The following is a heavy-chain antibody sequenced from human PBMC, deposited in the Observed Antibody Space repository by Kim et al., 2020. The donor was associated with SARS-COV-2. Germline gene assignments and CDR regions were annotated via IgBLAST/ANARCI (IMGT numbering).Heavy chain of an antibody. Sequence: YAQKFQGRVTITADERTTTAYLEVTSLRSEDTATYYCATRLGATVEAIYDIWGQGTMVTVSS. CDR3: ATRLGATVEAIYDI. J-gene: IGHJ3*02. D-gene: IGHD1-26*01. V-gene: IGHV1-69*01.